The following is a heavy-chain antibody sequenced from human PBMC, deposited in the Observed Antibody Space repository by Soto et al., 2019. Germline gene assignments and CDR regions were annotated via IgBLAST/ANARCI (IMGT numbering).Heavy chain of an antibody. CDR1: GGTFSSYA. J-gene: IGHJ5*02. D-gene: IGHD6-19*01. Sequence: ASVKVSCKASGGTFSSYAISWVRQAPGQGLEWMGGIIPILGIANYAQKFQGRVTITADKSTSTAYMELSSLRSEDTAVYYCAIAVAVSWFDPWGQGTLVTVSS. V-gene: IGHV1-69*10. CDR3: AIAVAVSWFDP. CDR2: IIPILGIA.